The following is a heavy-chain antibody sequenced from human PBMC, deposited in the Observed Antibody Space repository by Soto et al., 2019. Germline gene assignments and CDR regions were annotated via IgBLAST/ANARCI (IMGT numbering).Heavy chain of an antibody. D-gene: IGHD4-17*01. CDR3: ARQLIGYGDTREPNDY. CDR2: INPSGGST. J-gene: IGHJ4*02. V-gene: IGHV1-46*01. CDR1: GYTFTSYY. Sequence: ASVKVSCKASGYTFTSYYMHWVRQAPGQGLEWMGIINPSGGSTSYAQKFQGRVTMTRDTSTSTVYMELSSLRSEDTAVYYCARQLIGYGDTREPNDYWGQGTLVTVSS.